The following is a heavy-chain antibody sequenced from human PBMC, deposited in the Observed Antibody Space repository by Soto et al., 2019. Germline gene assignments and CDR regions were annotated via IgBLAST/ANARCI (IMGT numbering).Heavy chain of an antibody. Sequence: ESGGGVVQPGRSPRLSCAASGFTFSSYAMHWVRQAPGKGLEWVAAISYDGSNKYYADSVKGRFTISRDNSKNTLYLQMNSLRAEDTAVYYCARDHPSGYYGMDVWVQGTTVTVSS. D-gene: IGHD3-10*01. J-gene: IGHJ6*02. CDR2: ISYDGSNK. CDR3: ARDHPSGYYGMDV. CDR1: GFTFSSYA. V-gene: IGHV3-30-3*01.